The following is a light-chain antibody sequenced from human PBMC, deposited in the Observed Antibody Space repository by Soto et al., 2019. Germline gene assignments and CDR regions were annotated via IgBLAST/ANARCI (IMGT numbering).Light chain of an antibody. J-gene: IGKJ2*01. CDR2: GVF. CDR3: QQSYSTPPT. V-gene: IGKV1-39*01. CDR1: QSISTY. Sequence: DIPMTQSRSSLSASVGDRVTIACRASQSISTYLNWYQQKPGKGPKLLIYGVFSLESGVPSRFSGSGSGTDFTLTIRSLQPEDFAVYYCQQSYSTPPTFGEGTKVEIK.